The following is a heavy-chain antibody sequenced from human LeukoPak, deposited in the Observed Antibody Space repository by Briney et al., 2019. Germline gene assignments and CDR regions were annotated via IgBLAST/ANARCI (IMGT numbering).Heavy chain of an antibody. CDR2: IYYSGST. D-gene: IGHD1-26*01. Sequence: PSETLSLTCTVSGGSISTYYRNWIRQSPGKGLEWIGNIYYSGSTNYNPSLKSRVTISVDTSKNQFSLKLSSVTAADTAVYYCARLEWELNFDYWGQGTLVTVSS. CDR1: GGSISTYY. V-gene: IGHV4-59*08. J-gene: IGHJ4*02. CDR3: ARLEWELNFDY.